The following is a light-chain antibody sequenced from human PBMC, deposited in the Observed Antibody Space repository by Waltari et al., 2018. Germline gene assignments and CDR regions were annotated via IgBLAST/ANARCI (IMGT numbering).Light chain of an antibody. J-gene: IGKJ1*01. CDR3: QQSKIWPA. Sequence: EIVMTQSPATLSVSPGERATLSCRASQGISSYLAWYQQKPGQAPRLLIFGASTRATGVPARFSGSGSGTDFTLTISSLQSEDFGVYYCQQSKIWPAFGQGTKVEIK. V-gene: IGKV3-15*01. CDR1: QGISSY. CDR2: GAS.